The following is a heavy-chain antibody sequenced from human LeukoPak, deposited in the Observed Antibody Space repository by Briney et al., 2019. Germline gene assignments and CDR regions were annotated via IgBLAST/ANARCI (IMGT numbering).Heavy chain of an antibody. V-gene: IGHV1-2*02. CDR1: GYTFTNYY. CDR2: INPNSGGT. Sequence: ASVKVSCKASGYTFTNYYMHWVRQAPGQGLEWMGWINPNSGGTNYAQKFQGRVTMTRDTSISTAYMELSSLRSDDTAVYHCARDRGVTTDLDYWGRGTLVTVSS. J-gene: IGHJ4*02. D-gene: IGHD4-17*01. CDR3: ARDRGVTTDLDY.